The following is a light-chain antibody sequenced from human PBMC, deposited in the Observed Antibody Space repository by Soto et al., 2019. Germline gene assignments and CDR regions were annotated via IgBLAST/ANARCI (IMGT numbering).Light chain of an antibody. J-gene: IGKJ1*01. Sequence: DIQMTQSPSTLSASVGDRVTITCRASQSVNSWLAWFQQKPGKAPKLLITVASTLESGDPSRFSGSGSGTEFTLPINSLQPDDFATYNCQQYDSFPRTFGQGTKVEVK. CDR2: VAS. CDR1: QSVNSW. CDR3: QQYDSFPRT. V-gene: IGKV1-5*03.